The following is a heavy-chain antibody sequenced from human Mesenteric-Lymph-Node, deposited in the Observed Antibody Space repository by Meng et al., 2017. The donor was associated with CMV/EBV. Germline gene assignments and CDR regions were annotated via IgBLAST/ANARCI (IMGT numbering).Heavy chain of an antibody. CDR1: GYTFTGYY. V-gene: IGHV1-2*02. Sequence: ASVKVSCKASGYTFTGYYMHWVRQAPGQGLEWMGWINPNSGGTNYAQKFQGRVTMTRDTSISTAYMELRSLRSDDTAVYYCARDEVVPGRTFDYWGQGTLVTVSS. CDR3: ARDEVVPGRTFDY. CDR2: INPNSGGT. D-gene: IGHD2-2*01. J-gene: IGHJ4*02.